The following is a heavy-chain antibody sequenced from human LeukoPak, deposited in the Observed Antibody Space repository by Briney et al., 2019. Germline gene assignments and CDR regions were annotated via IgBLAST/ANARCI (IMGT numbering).Heavy chain of an antibody. CDR1: GDSINSLDL. V-gene: IGHV4-4*02. D-gene: IGHD3-22*01. Sequence: SGTLSLTCTVSGDSINSLDLWSWVRQPPGKGLEWIGEMYLSGTTHSNPFVKSRVTISIDKSKNQFFLNLSSVTAADTAVYYCAGLVGRYSSGLYYYYFDYWGQGTLVTVSS. J-gene: IGHJ4*02. CDR2: MYLSGTT. CDR3: AGLVGRYSSGLYYYYFDY.